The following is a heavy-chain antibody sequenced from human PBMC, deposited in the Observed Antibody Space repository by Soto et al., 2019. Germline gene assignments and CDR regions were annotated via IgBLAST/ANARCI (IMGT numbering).Heavy chain of an antibody. J-gene: IGHJ4*02. D-gene: IGHD3-3*01. CDR1: GFTFSNAW. CDR2: IESKTDGGTT. V-gene: IGHV3-15*04. CDR3: TTAHYDFWSGYWTLFDY. Sequence: GSLRLSCAASGFTFSNAWMSWVRQAPGKGLEWVGRIESKTDGGTTDYAAPVKGRFTISRDDSKNTLYLQMNSLKTEDTAVYYCTTAHYDFWSGYWTLFDYWGQGTLVTVSS.